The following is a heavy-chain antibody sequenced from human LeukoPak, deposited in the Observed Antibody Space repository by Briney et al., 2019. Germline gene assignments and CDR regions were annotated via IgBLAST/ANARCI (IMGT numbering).Heavy chain of an antibody. D-gene: IGHD3-10*01. Sequence: GGPLRLSCAASGFTFSSYAMSWVRQAPGKGLEWVSAISGSGGSTYYADSVKGRFTISRDNSKNTLYLQINSLRAEDTAVYYCAKGGDYYGSGSPVDYWGQGTLVTVSS. CDR3: AKGGDYYGSGSPVDY. CDR1: GFTFSSYA. J-gene: IGHJ4*02. V-gene: IGHV3-23*01. CDR2: ISGSGGST.